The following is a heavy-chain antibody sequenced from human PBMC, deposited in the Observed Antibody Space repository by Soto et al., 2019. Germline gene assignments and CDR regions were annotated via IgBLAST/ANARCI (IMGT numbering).Heavy chain of an antibody. CDR2: ISYDGSKK. J-gene: IGHJ6*02. CDR3: ARSFYGMDV. CDR1: GFTFDRYG. Sequence: QVQLVESGGGVVVVQPGRSLRLSCAASGFTFDRYGMHWVRQAPGKGLEWVTEISYDGSKKYYGDSVKGRFTISRDNSKNTLYLQMNSLRPEDTALYYCARSFYGMDVWGQGTTVTVSS. V-gene: IGHV3-30-3*01.